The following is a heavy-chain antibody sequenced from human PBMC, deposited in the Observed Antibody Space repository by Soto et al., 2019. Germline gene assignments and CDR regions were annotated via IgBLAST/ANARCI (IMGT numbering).Heavy chain of an antibody. V-gene: IGHV4-34*01. CDR2: INHSGST. CDR3: ARGTGTTFYYGMDV. J-gene: IGHJ6*02. D-gene: IGHD4-17*01. Sequence: QVQLQQWGAGLLKPSETLSLTCAVYGGSFSGYYWSWIRQPPGKGLEWMGEINHSGSTNYNPSLKSRVTISVDTSKNHFSLKLSSVTAADTAVYYCARGTGTTFYYGMDVWGQGTTVTVSS. CDR1: GGSFSGYY.